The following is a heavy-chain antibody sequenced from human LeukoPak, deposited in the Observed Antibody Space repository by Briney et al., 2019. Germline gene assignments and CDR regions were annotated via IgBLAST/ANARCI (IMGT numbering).Heavy chain of an antibody. CDR3: ARVARVVAPKVPPT. D-gene: IGHD2-15*01. CDR1: GDSVSNGHYY. V-gene: IGHV4-61*01. Sequence: SDTLSLTCTVSGDSVSNGHYYCTWVRKPPGKGLEWIGYIYYCGSTNYKPSLKSRVTISVDRSKNQFKNQFSMRLSSVTAADTAVYYGARVARVVAPKVPPTWGQGILVTVSS. CDR2: IYYCGST. J-gene: IGHJ5*02.